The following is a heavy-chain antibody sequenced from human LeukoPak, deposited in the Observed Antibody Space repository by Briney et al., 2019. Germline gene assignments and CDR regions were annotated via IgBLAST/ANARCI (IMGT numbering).Heavy chain of an antibody. CDR3: ARALYYFDN. CDR1: GFTFSSYA. J-gene: IGHJ4*02. CDR2: VSRSASYT. V-gene: IGHV3-23*01. Sequence: QPGGSLRLSCAASGFTFSSYAMSWVRQAPGKGLEWVSTVSRSASYTYYADSVRGRFTISRDNSKNTLYLQMNSLRVEDTAVYYCARALYYFDNWGQGTLVTVSS.